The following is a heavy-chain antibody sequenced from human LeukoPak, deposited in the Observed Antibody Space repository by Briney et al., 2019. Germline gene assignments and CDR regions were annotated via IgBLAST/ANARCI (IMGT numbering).Heavy chain of an antibody. Sequence: GGSLRLSCAASGFTFSSYSMNWVRQAPGKGLEWVSSISSSSSYIYYADSVEGRFTISRDNAKNSLYLQMNSLRAEDTAVYYCARAGGSYNTQIIWGQGTLVTVSS. CDR2: ISSSSSYI. D-gene: IGHD1-26*01. V-gene: IGHV3-21*01. J-gene: IGHJ4*02. CDR1: GFTFSSYS. CDR3: ARAGGSYNTQII.